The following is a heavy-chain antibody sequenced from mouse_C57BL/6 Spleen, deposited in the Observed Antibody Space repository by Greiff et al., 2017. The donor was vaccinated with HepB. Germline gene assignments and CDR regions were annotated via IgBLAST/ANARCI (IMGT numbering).Heavy chain of an antibody. D-gene: IGHD1-1*01. CDR2: ISSGSSTI. Sequence: EVQLVESGGGLVKPGGSLKLSCAASGFTFSDYGMHWVRQAPEKGLEWVAYISSGSSTIYYADTVKGRFPISRDNSKNTLFLQMTSLRSEDTAMYYCASPFITTVVADWYFDVWGTGTTVTVSS. CDR3: ASPFITTVVADWYFDV. V-gene: IGHV5-17*01. J-gene: IGHJ1*03. CDR1: GFTFSDYG.